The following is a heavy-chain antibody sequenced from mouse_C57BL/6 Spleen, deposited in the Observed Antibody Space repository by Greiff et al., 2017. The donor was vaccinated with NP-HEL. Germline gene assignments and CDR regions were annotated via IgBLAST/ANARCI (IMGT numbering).Heavy chain of an antibody. D-gene: IGHD4-1*01. CDR3: ARGTGTGYYFDY. V-gene: IGHV1-64*01. CDR1: GYTFTSYW. Sequence: QVQLQQSGAELVKPGASVKLSCKASGYTFTSYWMHWVKQRPGQGLEWIGMIHPNSGSTNYNEKFKSKATLTVDKSSSTAYMQLSSLTSEDSAVYYCARGTGTGYYFDYWGQGTTLTVSS. J-gene: IGHJ2*01. CDR2: IHPNSGST.